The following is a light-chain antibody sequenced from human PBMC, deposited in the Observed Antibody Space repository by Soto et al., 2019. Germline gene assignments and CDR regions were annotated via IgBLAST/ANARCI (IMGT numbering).Light chain of an antibody. CDR3: NTYNNLPPIT. J-gene: IGKJ4*01. V-gene: IGKV3-15*01. CDR2: GAS. CDR1: QSVSSN. Sequence: EIVMTQSQATLSVSPGERATLSCRASQSVSSNLAWYQQTPGQAPRLLIYGASTRSTGLPSRFSGSGSGTELTLTISRLQSKDFAVYDCNTYNNLPPITFGGGTKVEIK.